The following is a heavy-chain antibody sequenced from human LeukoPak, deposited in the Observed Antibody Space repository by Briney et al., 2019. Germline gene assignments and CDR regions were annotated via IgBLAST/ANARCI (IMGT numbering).Heavy chain of an antibody. J-gene: IGHJ6*02. CDR1: GFTFSSYW. D-gene: IGHD6-13*01. CDR2: IKQDGSEK. Sequence: PGGSLRLSCAASGFTFSSYWMSWVRQAPGKGLEWVANIKQDGSEKYYVDSVKGRFTISRDNAKNSMYLQMNSLRAEDTAVYYCARDAVAAAGTMIRYGMDVWGQGTTVTVSS. CDR3: ARDAVAAAGTMIRYGMDV. V-gene: IGHV3-7*01.